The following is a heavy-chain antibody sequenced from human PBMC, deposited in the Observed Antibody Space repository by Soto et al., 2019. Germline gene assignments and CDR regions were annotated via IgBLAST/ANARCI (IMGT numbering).Heavy chain of an antibody. D-gene: IGHD3-3*01. CDR2: IYYSGST. V-gene: IGHV4-61*01. J-gene: IGHJ4*02. CDR1: GCSVSSGSYY. CDR3: ARARAIFGVVYYFDS. Sequence: XETLSLTCTVAGCSVSSGSYYWSWIRQPPGKGLEWIGYIYYSGSTNYNPSLKSRVTISVDTSKNQFSLKLSSVTAADTAVYYCARARAIFGVVYYFDSWGQGTLVTVSS.